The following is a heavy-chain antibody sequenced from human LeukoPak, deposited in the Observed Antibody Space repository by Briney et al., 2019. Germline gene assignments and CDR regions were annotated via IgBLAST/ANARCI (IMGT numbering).Heavy chain of an antibody. J-gene: IGHJ4*03. CDR1: GGSFSDYF. CDR3: ARGGRIAARHFDY. CDR2: INHSGRT. V-gene: IGHV4-34*01. Sequence: SETLSLTCAVYGGSFSDYFWGWIRQPPGKGLEWIGEINHSGRTYYNPSLKSRVTISVDTSKNQFSLNLSSVTAADTAAYYCARGGRIAARHFDYWGQGTTVTVSS. D-gene: IGHD6-6*01.